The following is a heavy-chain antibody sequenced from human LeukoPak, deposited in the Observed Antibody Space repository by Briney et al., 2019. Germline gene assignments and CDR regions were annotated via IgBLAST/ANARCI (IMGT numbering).Heavy chain of an antibody. J-gene: IGHJ3*02. CDR2: ISGSGGST. Sequence: GGSLRLSCAASGFTFSSYAMSWVRQAPGKGLGWVSAISGSGGSTYYADSVKGRFTISRDNSKNTLYLQMNSLRAEDTAVYYCAKDKGRFCSGGSCYSDAFDIWGQGTMVTVSS. CDR1: GFTFSSYA. CDR3: AKDKGRFCSGGSCYSDAFDI. D-gene: IGHD2-15*01. V-gene: IGHV3-23*01.